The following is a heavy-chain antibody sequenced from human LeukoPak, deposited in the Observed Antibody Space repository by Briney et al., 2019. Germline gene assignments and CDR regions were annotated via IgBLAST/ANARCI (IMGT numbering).Heavy chain of an antibody. CDR1: GFTFIGHN. CDR2: VSISSGTI. CDR3: ARGRSAFDY. V-gene: IGHV3-48*04. Sequence: GGSLRLSCAASGFTFIGHNMNWVRQAPGKGLEWVSFVSISSGTIYYADSVKGRFRISRDNAKSSLDLEMNSLRAEDTAVYYCARGRSAFDYWGQGTLVTVSS. J-gene: IGHJ4*02.